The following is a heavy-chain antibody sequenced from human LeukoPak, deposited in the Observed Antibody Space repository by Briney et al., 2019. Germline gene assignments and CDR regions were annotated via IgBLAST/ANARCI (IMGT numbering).Heavy chain of an antibody. J-gene: IGHJ6*03. Sequence: SVKVSCKASGGTFTSYVISWVRQAPGQGLEWMGGIIPVFGTPKYAQKFQGRVSITKDESTSTAYMELSSLSSEDTAVYYSAIDFAPSDFWSGSSGMNVWGKGTTVTVSS. CDR2: IIPVFGTP. CDR3: AIDFAPSDFWSGSSGMNV. CDR1: GGTFTSYV. D-gene: IGHD3-3*01. V-gene: IGHV1-69*05.